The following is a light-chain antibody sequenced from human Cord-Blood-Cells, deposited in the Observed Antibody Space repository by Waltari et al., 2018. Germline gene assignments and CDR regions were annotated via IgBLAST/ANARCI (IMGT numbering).Light chain of an antibody. V-gene: IGLV1-44*01. CDR1: SSNIGSNT. CDR3: AAWDDSLNGWV. Sequence: QSVLTQPPSASGPPGPRVTISCSGSSSNIGSNTVNWYQQLPGTAPKLLIYGNSQRPSGVPGRFAGAKSGTSACLASSGLQSGDEADYYWAAWDDSLNGWVFGGGTKLTVL. J-gene: IGLJ3*02. CDR2: GNS.